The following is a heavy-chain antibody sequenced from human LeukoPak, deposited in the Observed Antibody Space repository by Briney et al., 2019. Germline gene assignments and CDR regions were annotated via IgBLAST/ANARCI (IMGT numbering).Heavy chain of an antibody. V-gene: IGHV4-39*01. CDR2: IRYSGTT. CDR3: ARRLHYFDY. CDR1: GGSISCTYDH. D-gene: IGHD2-21*02. Sequence: PSETLSLTCTVSGGSISCTYDHWDWIRQSPGKGLEWLGSIRYSGTTYYNPSLKGRVTMFVDTSNNQFSLRLRSVTAADTAVYYCARRLHYFDYWGQGSLVTVSS. J-gene: IGHJ4*02.